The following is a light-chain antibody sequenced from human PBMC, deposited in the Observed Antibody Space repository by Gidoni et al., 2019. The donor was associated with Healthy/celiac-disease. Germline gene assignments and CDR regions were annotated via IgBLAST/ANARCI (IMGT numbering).Light chain of an antibody. CDR1: KDISNY. J-gene: IGKJ4*01. V-gene: IGKV1-33*01. Sequence: DIQLPHLPSSLSAAVGDRVTITCQASKDISNYLNWYQQKQGKAPKLLIYDASNLETRVPSRFSGSRSGTDFTFTISSLQPEDIATYYCQQYDNPLLTFGGGTKVEIK. CDR3: QQYDNPLLT. CDR2: DAS.